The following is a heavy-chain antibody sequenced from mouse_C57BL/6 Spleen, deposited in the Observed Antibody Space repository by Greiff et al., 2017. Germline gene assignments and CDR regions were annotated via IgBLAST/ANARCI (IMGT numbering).Heavy chain of an antibody. CDR3: ARQGDHYYAMDD. CDR1: GFTFSSYG. CDR2: ISTGGGYT. Sequence: EVMLVESGGDLVKPGGSLKLSCAASGFTFSSYGMSWVRQTPDKRLEWVATISTGGGYTYYQDSVKGRSTISRDNAKNTLYLQMSSLKSEDTAMYYCARQGDHYYAMDDWGQGTSVTVSS. V-gene: IGHV5-6*02. J-gene: IGHJ4*01.